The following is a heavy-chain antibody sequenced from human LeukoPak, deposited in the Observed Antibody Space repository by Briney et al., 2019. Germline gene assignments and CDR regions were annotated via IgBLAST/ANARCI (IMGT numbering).Heavy chain of an antibody. CDR2: INWNGGST. CDR1: GFTFDDYG. J-gene: IGHJ4*02. D-gene: IGHD3-22*01. CDR3: ARGSHYYDSSGYYLAY. Sequence: GGSLRLSCAASGFTFDDYGINWLRQAPGKGLEWVSGINWNGGSTSYADSVKGRFTISRDNAKNSLYLQMNSLRVEDTALYYCARGSHYYDSSGYYLAYWGQGTLVTVSS. V-gene: IGHV3-20*04.